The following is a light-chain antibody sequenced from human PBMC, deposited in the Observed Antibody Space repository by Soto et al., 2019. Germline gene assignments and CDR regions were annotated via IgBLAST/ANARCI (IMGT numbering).Light chain of an antibody. Sequence: DIQMTQSPSTLSASVGDRVTITCRTSQSISNWLAWYQQKPGKAPNLLIHKASNIVSGVPSRFSGRGSGTEFTLTISSLQPDDFATYYCQQYNDYSLTFGGGTKVEI. CDR3: QQYNDYSLT. V-gene: IGKV1-5*03. CDR1: QSISNW. J-gene: IGKJ4*01. CDR2: KAS.